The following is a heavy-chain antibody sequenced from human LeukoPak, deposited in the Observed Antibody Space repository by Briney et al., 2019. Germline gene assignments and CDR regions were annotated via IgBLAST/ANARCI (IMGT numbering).Heavy chain of an antibody. D-gene: IGHD3-10*01. Sequence: EPSETLSLTCTVSGGSISSYFWTWIRQPAGKGLEWIGRIYSSGSTNYNPSLKSRLTMSVDTSKNQFSLKLTSVTAADTAVYYCARGVSNLDYWGQGTLVTVSS. J-gene: IGHJ4*02. CDR1: GGSISSYF. CDR2: IYSSGST. CDR3: ARGVSNLDY. V-gene: IGHV4-4*07.